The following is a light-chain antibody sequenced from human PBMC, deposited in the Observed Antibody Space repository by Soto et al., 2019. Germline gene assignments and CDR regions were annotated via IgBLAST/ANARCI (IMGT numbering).Light chain of an antibody. Sequence: AIQLTQSPSSLSASVGDRVTITCRASQDISSLLAWYQQKPGKAPNLLIHKASHLESGVPSRFSGSGSGTEFTLTISSLQPGDFATYYCQHYNTYPWTFGQGTKVDI. J-gene: IGKJ1*01. CDR3: QHYNTYPWT. CDR2: KAS. V-gene: IGKV1-13*02. CDR1: QDISSL.